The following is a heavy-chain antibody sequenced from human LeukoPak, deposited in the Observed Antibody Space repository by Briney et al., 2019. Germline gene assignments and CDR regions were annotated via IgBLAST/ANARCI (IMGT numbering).Heavy chain of an antibody. CDR2: IYYGGNT. Sequence: SETLSLTCTVSGGSISSSSYYWGWIRQPPGKGLEWIGSIYYGGNTYYNPSLKSRVTISVDTSKNQFSLKLSSVTAADTAVYYCARHALTGRYSSSWPFDYWGQGTLVTVSS. V-gene: IGHV4-39*01. J-gene: IGHJ4*02. CDR1: GGSISSSSYY. CDR3: ARHALTGRYSSSWPFDY. D-gene: IGHD6-13*01.